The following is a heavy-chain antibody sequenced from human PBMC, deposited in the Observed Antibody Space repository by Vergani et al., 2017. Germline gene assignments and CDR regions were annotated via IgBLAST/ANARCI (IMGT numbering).Heavy chain of an antibody. J-gene: IGHJ5*02. CDR2: IYTTGST. CDR1: GSSISSGSYY. D-gene: IGHD3-10*01. V-gene: IGHV4-61*02. CDR3: AGDYYGSGGTGLSRGVNWFDP. Sequence: QVQLQESGPGLVKPSQTLSLTCTVSGSSISSGSYYWTWIRQPAGKGLEWIGRIYTTGSTNYNPSLKSRVTISIDTPKNQFSLKLSSVTAADTAVYYCAGDYYGSGGTGLSRGVNWFDPWGQGTLLTVSS.